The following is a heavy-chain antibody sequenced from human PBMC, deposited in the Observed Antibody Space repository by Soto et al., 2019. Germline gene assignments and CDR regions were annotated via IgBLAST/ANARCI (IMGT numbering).Heavy chain of an antibody. V-gene: IGHV3-53*01. CDR3: VRGVSVWYSASTNYFDF. J-gene: IGHJ4*02. CDR2: IYNYDDT. D-gene: IGHD1-1*01. CDR1: DFNVTDNY. Sequence: GGSLRLSCAASDFNVTDNYMHWVRQAPGKGLEWVSVIYNYDDTDCADSVQGRFAISRDKSQNSVFLQMHSLRAEDTAVYYCVRGVSVWYSASTNYFDFWGQGALVTVSS.